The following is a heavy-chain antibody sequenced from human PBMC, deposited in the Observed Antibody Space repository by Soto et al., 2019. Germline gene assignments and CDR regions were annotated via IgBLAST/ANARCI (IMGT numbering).Heavy chain of an antibody. V-gene: IGHV3-30*03. J-gene: IGHJ4*02. CDR1: GFTFSSYG. Sequence: QVQLVESGGGVVQPGRSLRLSCAASGFTFSSYGMHWVRQAPGKGLEWVAVISYDGSNKYYADSVKGRFTISRDNSKNTLYLQMNSLRAEDTAVYYCATRILWDYGDYVPYFDYWGQGTLVTVSS. D-gene: IGHD4-17*01. CDR2: ISYDGSNK. CDR3: ATRILWDYGDYVPYFDY.